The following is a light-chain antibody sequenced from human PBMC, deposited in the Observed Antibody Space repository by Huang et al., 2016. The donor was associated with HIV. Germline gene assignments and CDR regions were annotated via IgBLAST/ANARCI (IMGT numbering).Light chain of an antibody. CDR1: QAVLKNSNKKNY. CDR2: WAS. V-gene: IGKV4-1*01. J-gene: IGKJ2*01. Sequence: DIEMTQSPDSLTVSLGARAIINCKSSQAVLKNSNKKNYLAWYQQRPGQPPKVLIYWASSRESGVPDRFSGSGSGTDFHLTISSLQPEDLAGYYCQQYYSPPYTFGQGTRLEI. CDR3: QQYYSPPYT.